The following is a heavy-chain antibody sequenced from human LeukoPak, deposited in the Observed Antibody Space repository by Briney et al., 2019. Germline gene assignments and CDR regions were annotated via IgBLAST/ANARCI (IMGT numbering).Heavy chain of an antibody. V-gene: IGHV4-59*08. D-gene: IGHD5-24*01. J-gene: IGHJ4*02. CDR2: IYYSGST. CDR3: ARHTEMATISY. CDR1: GGSFSGYY. Sequence: SETLSLTCAVYGGSFSGYYWSWIRQPPGKGLEWIGYIYYSGSTNYNPSLKGRVTISVDTSKNQFSLKLSSVTAADTAVYYCARHTEMATISYWGQGTLVTVSS.